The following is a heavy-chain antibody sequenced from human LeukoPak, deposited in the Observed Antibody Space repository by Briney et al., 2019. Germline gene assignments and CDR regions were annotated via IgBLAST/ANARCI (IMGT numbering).Heavy chain of an antibody. CDR3: ARAYYDFWSGYYTPFDY. J-gene: IGHJ4*02. D-gene: IGHD3-3*01. V-gene: IGHV4-39*01. Sequence: SETLSLTCTVSGGSISSSRYYWGWIRQPPGKGLEWIGSIYYSGSTYYNPSLKSRVTISVDTSKNQFSLKLSSVTAADTAVYYCARAYYDFWSGYYTPFDYWGQGTLVTVSS. CDR2: IYYSGST. CDR1: GGSISSSRYY.